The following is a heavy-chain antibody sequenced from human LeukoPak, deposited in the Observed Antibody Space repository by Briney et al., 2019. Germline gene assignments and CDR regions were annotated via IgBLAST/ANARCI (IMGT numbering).Heavy chain of an antibody. D-gene: IGHD6-19*01. J-gene: IGHJ4*02. CDR2: IYYSGST. V-gene: IGHV4-59*08. CDR3: ARHTAGFVDY. CDR1: GGSISSYY. Sequence: SETLSLTCTVSGGSISSYYWSWIRQPPGKGLEWIGYIYYSGSTNYNPSLKSRVTISVDTSKNQSSLKLSSVTAADTAVYYCARHTAGFVDYWGQGTLVTVSS.